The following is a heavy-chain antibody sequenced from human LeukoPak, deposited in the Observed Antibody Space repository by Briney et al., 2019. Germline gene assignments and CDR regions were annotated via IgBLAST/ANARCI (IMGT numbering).Heavy chain of an antibody. J-gene: IGHJ4*02. CDR1: GGSISSYY. CDR2: IYYSGST. Sequence: PSETLSLTCTVSGGSISSYYWSWIRQPPGKGLEWIGCIYYSGSTNYNPSLKSRVTISVDTSKNQFSLKLSSVTAADTAVYYCARRGSSGSYYYFDYWGQGTLVTVSS. CDR3: ARRGSSGSYYYFDY. D-gene: IGHD6-19*01. V-gene: IGHV4-59*08.